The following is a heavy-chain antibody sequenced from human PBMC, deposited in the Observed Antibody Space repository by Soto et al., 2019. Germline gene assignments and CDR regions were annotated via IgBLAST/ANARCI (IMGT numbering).Heavy chain of an antibody. CDR2: LYYGRSA. J-gene: IGHJ4*02. CDR3: ALRSMAVVPEY. D-gene: IGHD3-22*01. Sequence: QVQLQESGPGLVKPSETLSLTCAVSGDSISTYYCMWIRQPPGKGLESIGYLYYGRSANYNPSLKSRVTLSVDASTNQCSLTLSSMTAADTAVYYCALRSMAVVPEYWGQGTLVTVSS. V-gene: IGHV4-59*01. CDR1: GDSISTYY.